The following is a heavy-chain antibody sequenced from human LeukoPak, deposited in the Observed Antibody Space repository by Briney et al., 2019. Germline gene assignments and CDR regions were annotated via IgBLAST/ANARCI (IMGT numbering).Heavy chain of an antibody. V-gene: IGHV3-33*01. J-gene: IGHJ2*01. CDR1: GFTFNSYG. D-gene: IGHD3-22*01. CDR3: ARDPHYLYYYDSSGYYYENWYFDL. CDR2: IWYDGSNK. Sequence: GGSLRLSCAASGFTFNSYGMHWVRQAPGKGLEWVAVIWYDGSNKYYADSVKGRFTISRDNSKNTLYLQMNSLRAGDTAVYYCARDPHYLYYYDSSGYYYENWYFDLWGRGTLVTVSS.